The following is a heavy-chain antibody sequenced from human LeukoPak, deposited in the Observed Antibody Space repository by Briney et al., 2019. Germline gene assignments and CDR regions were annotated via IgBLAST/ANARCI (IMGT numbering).Heavy chain of an antibody. V-gene: IGHV3-74*01. Sequence: GGSLRLSCAASGFTFSSYWMHWVRQAPGKGLEWVSRINSDGGTTNYADSVKGRFTISRDNAKNTLCLQMNSLRAEDTAVYYCVRVGKCGGDCYWADGYFQHWGQGTLVTVSS. J-gene: IGHJ1*01. D-gene: IGHD2-21*02. CDR1: GFTFSSYW. CDR2: INSDGGTT. CDR3: VRVGKCGGDCYWADGYFQH.